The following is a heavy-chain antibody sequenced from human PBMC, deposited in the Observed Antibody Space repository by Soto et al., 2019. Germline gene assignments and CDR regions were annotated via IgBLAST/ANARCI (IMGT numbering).Heavy chain of an antibody. J-gene: IGHJ4*02. CDR3: AHSVVAGLGYYLDY. D-gene: IGHD6-19*01. Sequence: GSGPTLVNPTQTLTLTCTFSGFSLSSTRVAVGWIRQPPGKALEWLALIYWDDDKRYSPFLKSRLTITKDTSKNQVVLTMTNMDPVDTATYYCAHSVVAGLGYYLDYWGQGTLVTVSS. CDR2: IYWDDDK. V-gene: IGHV2-5*02. CDR1: GFSLSSTRVA.